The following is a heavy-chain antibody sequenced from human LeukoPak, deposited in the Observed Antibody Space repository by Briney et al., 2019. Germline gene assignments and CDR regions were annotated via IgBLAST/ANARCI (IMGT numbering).Heavy chain of an antibody. CDR1: GYTLTNYY. J-gene: IGHJ5*02. V-gene: IGHV1-69*04. Sequence: GASVKVSCKASGYTLTNYYIHWVRQAPGQGLEWMGRIIPILGIANYAQKFQGRVTITTDESTSTAYMELSSLRSEDTAVYYCARASIAARLRGFDPWGQGTLVTVSS. CDR2: IIPILGIA. CDR3: ARASIAARLRGFDP. D-gene: IGHD6-6*01.